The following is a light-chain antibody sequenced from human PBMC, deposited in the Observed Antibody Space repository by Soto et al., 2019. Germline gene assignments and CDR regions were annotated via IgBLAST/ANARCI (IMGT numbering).Light chain of an antibody. Sequence: QSVLTQPPSVSGSPGQSVTISCTGTSSDVGSYNRVSWYQQPPGTAPKLMIYEVSNRPSGVPDRFSGSKSGNTASLTISGXXXXXEADYYCISYTSSSTFVFGGGTKLTVL. J-gene: IGLJ2*01. V-gene: IGLV2-18*02. CDR3: ISYTSSSTFV. CDR2: EVS. CDR1: SSDVGSYNR.